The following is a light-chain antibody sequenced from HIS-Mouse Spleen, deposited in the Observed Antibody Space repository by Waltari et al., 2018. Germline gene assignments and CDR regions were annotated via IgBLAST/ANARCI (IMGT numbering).Light chain of an antibody. V-gene: IGLV2-23*03. Sequence: QSALTPPASVSGSPGQSITISCTCTSSDVGCYHLVSWYQQHPGKAPKLMIYEGSKRPSGVSNRFSGSKSGNTASLTISGLQAEDEADYYCCSYAGSSTFEVFGGGTKLTVL. CDR1: SSDVGCYHL. CDR3: CSYAGSSTFEV. CDR2: EGS. J-gene: IGLJ2*01.